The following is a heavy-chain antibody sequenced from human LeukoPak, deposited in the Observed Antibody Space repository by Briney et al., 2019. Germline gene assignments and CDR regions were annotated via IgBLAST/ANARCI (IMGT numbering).Heavy chain of an antibody. CDR1: GYTFTSYD. J-gene: IGHJ5*02. Sequence: ASVKVSCKASGYTFTSYDINWVRQATGQGLEWMGWMNPNGGNTGYAQKFQGRVTITRNTYISTAYMELSSLRSEDTAVYYCARSVSLMVSPYNWFDPWGHGTLVTVSS. V-gene: IGHV1-8*03. CDR2: MNPNGGNT. CDR3: ARSVSLMVSPYNWFDP. D-gene: IGHD4-23*01.